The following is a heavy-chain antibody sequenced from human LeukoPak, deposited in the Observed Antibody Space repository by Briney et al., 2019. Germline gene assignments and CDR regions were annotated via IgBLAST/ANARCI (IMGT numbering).Heavy chain of an antibody. CDR2: INSDGSST. V-gene: IGHV3-74*01. CDR3: TSLAVSYKGYFDY. D-gene: IGHD6-19*01. CDR1: GFTFSSYW. J-gene: IGHJ4*02. Sequence: GGSLRLSCAASGFTFSSYWMHWVRQAPGKGLVWVSHINSDGSSTTYADSVKGRFTISRDNAKSTLYLQMNSLRAEDTAVYYCTSLAVSYKGYFDYLGQGTLVSVSS.